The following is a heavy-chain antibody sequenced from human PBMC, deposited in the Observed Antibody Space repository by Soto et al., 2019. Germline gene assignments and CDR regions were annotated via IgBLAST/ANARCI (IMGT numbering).Heavy chain of an antibody. CDR3: ARVAVTQYHFDY. CDR2: INSDGSTT. D-gene: IGHD2-21*02. V-gene: IGHV3-74*01. Sequence: EVQLVESGGGLVQPGGSLRLSCAASGFTFSSYWMHWVRQTPGKGLVWVSRINSDGSTTSYADSVKGQFTISRDNAKNTLFLQMNSLRAEDTAVYYCARVAVTQYHFDYWGQGTLVTVSS. CDR1: GFTFSSYW. J-gene: IGHJ4*02.